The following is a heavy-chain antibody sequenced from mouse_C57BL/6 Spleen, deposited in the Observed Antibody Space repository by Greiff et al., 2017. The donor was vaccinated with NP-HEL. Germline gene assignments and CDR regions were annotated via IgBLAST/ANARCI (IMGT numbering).Heavy chain of an antibody. D-gene: IGHD3-2*02. CDR3: ASHSSGYDY. CDR2: INPSTGGT. Sequence: VQLKESGPELVKPGASVKISCKASGYSFTGYYMNWVKQSPEKSLEWIGEINPSTGGTTYNQKFKAKATLTVDKSSSTAYMQLKSLTSEDSAVYYCASHSSGYDYWGQGTTLTVSS. CDR1: GYSFTGYY. J-gene: IGHJ2*01. V-gene: IGHV1-42*01.